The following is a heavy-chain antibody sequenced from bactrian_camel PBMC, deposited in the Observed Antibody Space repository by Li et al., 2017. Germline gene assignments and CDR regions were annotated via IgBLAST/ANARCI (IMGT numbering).Heavy chain of an antibody. Sequence: HVQLVESGGGSVQAGGSLRLSCTASGYTYSIARLGWFRQAPGKEREGVAALNTRGGRTYYANSVKGRFTVSRDNANNTLYLQLNSLKPEDTAMYYCAVDPMRLFCVSITGCGEHRLNRGQGTQVTVS. D-gene: IGHD5*01. CDR3: AVDPMRLFCVSITGCGEHRLN. CDR2: LNTRGGRT. V-gene: IGHV3S1*01. CDR1: GYTYSIAR. J-gene: IGHJ4*01.